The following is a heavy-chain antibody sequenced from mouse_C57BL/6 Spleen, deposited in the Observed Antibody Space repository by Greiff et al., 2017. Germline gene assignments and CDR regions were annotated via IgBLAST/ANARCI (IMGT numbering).Heavy chain of an antibody. D-gene: IGHD1-1*01. CDR2: IDPETGGT. V-gene: IGHV1-15*01. J-gene: IGHJ4*01. CDR3: TRYGSSHYAMDY. CDR1: GYTFTDYE. Sequence: QVQLQQSGAELVRPGASVTLSCKASGYTFTDYEMHWVKQTPVHGLEWIGAIDPETGGTDYNQKFKGKAILTADKSSSTAYMELRSLTSEDSAVYYCTRYGSSHYAMDYWGQGTSVTVSS.